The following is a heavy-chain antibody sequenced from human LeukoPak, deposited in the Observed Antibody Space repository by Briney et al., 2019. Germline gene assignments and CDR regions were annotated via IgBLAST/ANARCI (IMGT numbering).Heavy chain of an antibody. CDR3: ARVATMVRVPLDALDI. D-gene: IGHD3-10*01. J-gene: IGHJ3*02. V-gene: IGHV3-48*01. CDR1: GFTFSTYT. Sequence: GGSLRLSCGAFGFTFSTYTMNWVRQAPGKGLEWVSSISSTSSTIYYADSVKGRFTISRDNAKNSLYLQMNSLRAEDTAVYYCARVATMVRVPLDALDIWGQGTMVSVSS. CDR2: ISSTSSTI.